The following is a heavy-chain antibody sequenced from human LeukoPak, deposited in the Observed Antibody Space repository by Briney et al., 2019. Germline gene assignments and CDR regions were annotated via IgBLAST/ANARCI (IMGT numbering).Heavy chain of an antibody. Sequence: SETLSLTCTVSGGSISSSSYYWGWIRQPPGKGLEWIGEINHSGSTNYNPSLKSRVTISVDTSKNQFSLKLSSVTAADTAVYYCARHTAYDSSGYLRYYFDYWGQGTLVTVSS. CDR1: GGSISSSSYY. D-gene: IGHD3-22*01. J-gene: IGHJ4*02. V-gene: IGHV4-39*01. CDR2: INHSGST. CDR3: ARHTAYDSSGYLRYYFDY.